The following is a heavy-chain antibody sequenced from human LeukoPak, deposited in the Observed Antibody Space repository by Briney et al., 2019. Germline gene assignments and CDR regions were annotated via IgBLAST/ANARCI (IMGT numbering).Heavy chain of an antibody. J-gene: IGHJ6*02. CDR1: GFTFSGSA. V-gene: IGHV3-73*01. CDR3: RLPYYYGPGSSYGMDV. CDR2: IRSKANSYAT. Sequence: PGGSLRLSCAASGFTFSGSAMHWVRQASGKGLEWVGRIRSKANSYATAYAASVKGRFTISRDDSKNTAYLQMNSLKTEDTAVYYCRLPYYYGPGSSYGMDVWGQGTTVTVSS. D-gene: IGHD3-10*01.